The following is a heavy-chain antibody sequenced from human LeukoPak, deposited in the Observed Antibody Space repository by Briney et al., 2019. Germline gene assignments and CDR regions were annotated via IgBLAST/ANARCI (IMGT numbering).Heavy chain of an antibody. D-gene: IGHD7-27*01. CDR1: GYTFTSHG. Sequence: ASVKVSCKASGYTFTSHGLSWARQAPGQGLEWMGWISIYSGNTNYAQKFQDRISMTTDTSTSTAYMELRSLKSHDTAVYYCARDPGGTWGFDYWGQGALVTVSS. CDR2: ISIYSGNT. J-gene: IGHJ4*02. V-gene: IGHV1-18*01. CDR3: ARDPGGTWGFDY.